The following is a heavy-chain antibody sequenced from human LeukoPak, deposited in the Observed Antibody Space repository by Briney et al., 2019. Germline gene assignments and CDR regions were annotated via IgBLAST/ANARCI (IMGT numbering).Heavy chain of an antibody. CDR2: FDPEDGET. Sequence: ASVKVSCKVSGCTLTELSMHWVRQAPGKGLEWMGGFDPEDGETIYAQKFQGRVTMTEDTSTDTAYMELSSLRSEDTAVYYCATEHRGRMEDSHLNWNDYYYYMDVWGKGTTVTVSS. CDR3: ATEHRGRMEDSHLNWNDYYYYMDV. D-gene: IGHD1-1*01. J-gene: IGHJ6*03. CDR1: GCTLTELS. V-gene: IGHV1-24*01.